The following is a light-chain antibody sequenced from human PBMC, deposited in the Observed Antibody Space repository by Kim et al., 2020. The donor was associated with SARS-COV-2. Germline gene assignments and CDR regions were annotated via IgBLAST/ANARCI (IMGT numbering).Light chain of an antibody. Sequence: SVSPGQTASITCPGDKLGDKYACWYQQKPGQSPVLVIYQDSKRPSGIPERFSGSNSGNTATLTISGTQAMDEADYYCQAWDSSTWVFGGGTQLNV. J-gene: IGLJ3*02. CDR1: KLGDKY. V-gene: IGLV3-1*01. CDR3: QAWDSSTWV. CDR2: QDS.